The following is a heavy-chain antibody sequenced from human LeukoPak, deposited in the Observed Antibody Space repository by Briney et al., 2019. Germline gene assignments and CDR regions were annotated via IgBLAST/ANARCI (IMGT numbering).Heavy chain of an antibody. CDR3: ARVFGSYNWFDP. J-gene: IGHJ5*02. CDR1: GGSISSSSYY. V-gene: IGHV4-39*07. Sequence: PSETLSLTCTVSGGSISSSSYYWGWIRQPPGKGLEWIGSIYYSGSTYYNPSLKSRVTIAVDTSKNQVSLKLSSVTAADTAVYYCARVFGSYNWFDPWGQGTLVTVSS. CDR2: IYYSGST. D-gene: IGHD1-26*01.